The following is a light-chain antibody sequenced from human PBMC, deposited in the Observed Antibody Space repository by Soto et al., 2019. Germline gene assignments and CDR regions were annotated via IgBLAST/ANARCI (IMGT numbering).Light chain of an antibody. CDR1: SSNIGNNA. CDR3: AAWDDRLNGVV. V-gene: IGLV1-36*01. Sequence: QSVLTQPPSVSEAPRQRVTISCSGSSSNIGNNAVNWYQQLPGKAPKLLIYYDDLLPSGVSDRFSGSKSGTSASLAISGLQFVDEADYYCAAWDDRLNGVVFGGGTKLTVL. CDR2: YDD. J-gene: IGLJ2*01.